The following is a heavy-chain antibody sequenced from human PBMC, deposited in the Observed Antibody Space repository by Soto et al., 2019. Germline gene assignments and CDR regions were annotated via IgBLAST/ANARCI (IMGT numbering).Heavy chain of an antibody. Sequence: SQTLSLTCAISGDSVSSNSAAWNWIRQSQSRGLEWLGRTYYRSKWYNDYAVSVKSRITINPDTSKNQFSLQLNSVTPEDTAVYYCARKRTSIAVAGTTGAFDIWGQGTMVTVSS. CDR1: GDSVSSNSAA. D-gene: IGHD6-19*01. CDR2: TYYRSKWYN. CDR3: ARKRTSIAVAGTTGAFDI. V-gene: IGHV6-1*01. J-gene: IGHJ3*02.